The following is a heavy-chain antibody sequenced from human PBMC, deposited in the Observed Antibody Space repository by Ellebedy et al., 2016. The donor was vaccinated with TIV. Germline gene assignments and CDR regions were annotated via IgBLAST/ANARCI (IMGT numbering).Heavy chain of an antibody. CDR1: GDSISSSY. J-gene: IGHJ6*02. V-gene: IGHV4-59*01. Sequence: MPGGSLRLSCTVSGDSISSSYWTWIRQPPGKGLEWIGYIYYSGSTDYSPSLRSRVTISIDTSKNQFSLRLSSVTAADTAVYYCARDRYYHAIDVWGQGTTVTVSS. CDR3: ARDRYYHAIDV. CDR2: IYYSGST.